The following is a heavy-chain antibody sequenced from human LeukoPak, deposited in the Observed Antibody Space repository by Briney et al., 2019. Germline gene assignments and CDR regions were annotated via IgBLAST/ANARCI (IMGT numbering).Heavy chain of an antibody. CDR3: ARDSLGYCSSTSCYAHYYYGMDV. CDR2: ISSSSSYI. D-gene: IGHD2-2*01. Sequence: GGSLRLSCAASGFTFSSYSMNWVRQAPGKGLEWVSSISSSSSYIYYADSVKGRFTISRDNAKNSLYLQMNSLRAEDTAVYYCARDSLGYCSSTSCYAHYYYGMDVWGQGTTVTVSS. CDR1: GFTFSSYS. J-gene: IGHJ6*02. V-gene: IGHV3-21*01.